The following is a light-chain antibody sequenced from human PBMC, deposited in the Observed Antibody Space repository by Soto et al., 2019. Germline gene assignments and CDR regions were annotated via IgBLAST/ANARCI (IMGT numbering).Light chain of an antibody. V-gene: IGKV3-20*01. J-gene: IGKJ5*01. CDR1: QSVSSSY. CDR3: QQYKSWPPIT. Sequence: EIVLTQSPGSLSLSPGERATLSCRASQSVSSSYLAWYQQKPGQAPSLLIYGASTRATGVPDRFSGTGSGTEFTLTISSLKSEDYAVYYCQQYKSWPPITFGQGIRLEIK. CDR2: GAS.